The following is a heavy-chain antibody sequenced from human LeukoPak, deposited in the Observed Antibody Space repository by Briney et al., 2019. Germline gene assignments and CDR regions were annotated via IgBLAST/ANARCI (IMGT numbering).Heavy chain of an antibody. CDR2: INHSGST. D-gene: IGHD5-24*01. J-gene: IGHJ4*02. V-gene: IGHV4-34*01. CDR1: GASFSGYY. Sequence: SETLSLTCAVYGASFSGYYWSWIRQPPGKGLEWLGEINHSGSTNYNPSLKSRVTISVETSKNQFSLKLRSVTAADTAVYYCARGKRWLQSRAPFDYWGQGTLVTVSS. CDR3: ARGKRWLQSRAPFDY.